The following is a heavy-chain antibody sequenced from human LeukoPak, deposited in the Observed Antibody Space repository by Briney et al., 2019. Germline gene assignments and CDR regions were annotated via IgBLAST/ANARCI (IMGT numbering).Heavy chain of an antibody. CDR2: ISYSGST. CDR3: ARDRGGHCSGGSCRHDAFDI. J-gene: IGHJ3*02. Sequence: SETLSLTCTVSGGSISSYYWSWIRQPPGKGLEWIGYISYSGSTNYNPSLKSRVTISVDTSKNQFSLKLSSVTAADRAVYYCARDRGGHCSGGSCRHDAFDIWGQGTMVTVSS. V-gene: IGHV4-59*01. D-gene: IGHD2-15*01. CDR1: GGSISSYY.